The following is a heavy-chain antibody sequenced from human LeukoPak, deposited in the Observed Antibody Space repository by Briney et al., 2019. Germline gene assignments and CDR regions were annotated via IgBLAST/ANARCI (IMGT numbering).Heavy chain of an antibody. CDR1: GFTFNTYS. Sequence: PGGSLRLTCEASGFTFNTYSRKWARQAPGKGRKGVSSIDSSGGYMFYADSVKGRFIIYRDNAKDSLYLQMNSLRVEDTAVYYCLRGDRRDYWGQGTLATVSS. J-gene: IGHJ4*02. CDR2: IDSSGGYM. CDR3: LRGDRRDY. V-gene: IGHV3-21*06.